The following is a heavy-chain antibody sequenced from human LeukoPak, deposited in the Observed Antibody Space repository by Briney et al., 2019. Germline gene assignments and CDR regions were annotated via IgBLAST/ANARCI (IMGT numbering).Heavy chain of an antibody. D-gene: IGHD6-6*01. CDR2: VIPIFGTA. CDR3: ARVGGSSSGDAFDT. V-gene: IGHV1-69*13. J-gene: IGHJ3*02. CDR1: GGTFSSYA. Sequence: SVKVSCKASGGTFSSYAISWVRQAPGQGLEWMGGVIPIFGTANYAQKFQGRVTITADESTSTAYMELSSLRSEDTAVYYCARVGGSSSGDAFDTWGQGTMVTVSS.